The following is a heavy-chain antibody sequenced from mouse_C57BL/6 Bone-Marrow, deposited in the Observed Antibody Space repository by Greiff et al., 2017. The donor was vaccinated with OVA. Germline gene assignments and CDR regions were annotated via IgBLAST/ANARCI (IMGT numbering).Heavy chain of an antibody. CDR2: INPGSGGT. Sequence: QVHVKQSGAELVRPGTSVKVSCKASGYAFTNYLIEWVKQRPGQGLEWIGVINPGSGGTKYNEKFKGKATLTAAKASSTAYMQLSSLTSEDSAFYFCARLRGLIYFDVWGTGTTVTVSS. V-gene: IGHV1-54*01. CDR1: GYAFTNYL. CDR3: ARLRGLIYFDV. J-gene: IGHJ1*03. D-gene: IGHD1-1*01.